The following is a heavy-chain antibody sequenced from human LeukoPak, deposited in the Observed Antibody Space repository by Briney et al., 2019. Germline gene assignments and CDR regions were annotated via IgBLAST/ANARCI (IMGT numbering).Heavy chain of an antibody. CDR2: VNGDGSTI. D-gene: IGHD5-18*01. CDR3: VRGGRYSFRLGDY. J-gene: IGHJ4*02. Sequence: GGSLRLSCAASGFTFSSYWMQWVRQVPGKGLVWVSRVNGDGSTISYADSVKGRLTISRDNAKNTVNLQMNGLRAEDTAVYYCVRGGRYSFRLGDYRDQGTLVTVSS. V-gene: IGHV3-74*01. CDR1: GFTFSSYW.